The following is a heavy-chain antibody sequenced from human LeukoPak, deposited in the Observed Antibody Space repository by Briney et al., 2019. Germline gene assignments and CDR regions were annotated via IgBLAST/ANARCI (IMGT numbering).Heavy chain of an antibody. Sequence: GGSLRLSCAASRFTFSSFEMSWVRQAPGKGLEWVSYISSSGSTIFYADSVKVRFTISRDNAKNSLYLQMNSLRAEDTAVYYCAGGYGSYSPDYWGQGTLVTVSS. J-gene: IGHJ4*02. CDR2: ISSSGSTI. CDR1: RFTFSSFE. D-gene: IGHD1-26*01. V-gene: IGHV3-48*03. CDR3: AGGYGSYSPDY.